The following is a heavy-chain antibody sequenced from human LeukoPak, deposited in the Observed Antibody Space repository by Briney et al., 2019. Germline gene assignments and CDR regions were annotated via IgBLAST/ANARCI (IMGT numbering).Heavy chain of an antibody. D-gene: IGHD6-13*01. CDR1: GFTFSSYW. J-gene: IGHJ5*02. CDR3: ARISSSSWKNWFDP. CDR2: INWNGGST. V-gene: IGHV3-20*04. Sequence: GGSLRLSCAASGFTFSSYWMHWVRQAPGKGLEWVSGINWNGGSTGYADSVKGRFTISRDNAKNSLYLQMNSLRAEDTALYYCARISSSSWKNWFDPWGQGTLVTVSS.